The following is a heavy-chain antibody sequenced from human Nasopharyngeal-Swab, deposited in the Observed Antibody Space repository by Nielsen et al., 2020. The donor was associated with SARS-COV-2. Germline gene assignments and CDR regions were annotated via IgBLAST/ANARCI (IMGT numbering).Heavy chain of an antibody. Sequence: SETLSLTCTVSGYSISSGYYWGWIRQPPGKGLEWIGSIYHSGSTYYNPSLKSRVTISVDTSKNQFSLKLSSVTAADTAVYYCAGVLCSSTSCYGVGNYYYGMDVWGQGTTVTVSS. V-gene: IGHV4-38-2*02. J-gene: IGHJ6*02. CDR2: IYHSGST. CDR3: AGVLCSSTSCYGVGNYYYGMDV. CDR1: GYSISSGYY. D-gene: IGHD2-2*01.